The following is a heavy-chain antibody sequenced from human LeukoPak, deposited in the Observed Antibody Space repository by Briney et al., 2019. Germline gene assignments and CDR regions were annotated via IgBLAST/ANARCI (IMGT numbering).Heavy chain of an antibody. CDR1: GGSFSGYY. D-gene: IGHD3-3*01. V-gene: IGHV4-34*01. CDR2: IYHSGST. Sequence: SETLSLTCAVYGGSFSGYYWSWIRQPPGKGLEWIGYIYHSGSTYYNPSLKSRVTISVDRSKNQFSLKLSSVTAADTAVYYCARASGLYYFDYWGQGTLVTVSS. J-gene: IGHJ4*02. CDR3: ARASGLYYFDY.